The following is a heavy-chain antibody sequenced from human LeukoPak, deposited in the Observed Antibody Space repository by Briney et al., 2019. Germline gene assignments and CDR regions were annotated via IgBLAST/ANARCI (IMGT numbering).Heavy chain of an antibody. CDR3: AKENERGGDFGY. CDR1: GFTFSSYG. V-gene: IGHV3-30*18. D-gene: IGHD2-21*01. Sequence: GGSLRLSCAASGFTFSSYGMHWVRQAPGKGLEWVAVISYDGSNKYYADSVKGRFTISRDNSKNTLYLQVNSLRAEDTAVYYCAKENERGGDFGYWGQGTLVTVSS. CDR2: ISYDGSNK. J-gene: IGHJ4*02.